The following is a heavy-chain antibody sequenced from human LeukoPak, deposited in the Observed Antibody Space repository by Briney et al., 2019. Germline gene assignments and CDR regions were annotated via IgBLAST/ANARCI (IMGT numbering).Heavy chain of an antibody. CDR1: RFTFSNYW. CDR3: AKDLGSRGVVVPAV. D-gene: IGHD2-2*01. V-gene: IGHV3-7*01. Sequence: PGGSLRLSCVASRFTFSNYWMTWVRQAPGKGLERVANIKKDGGETYYMESVKGRFTISRDNARNSLYLQMNSLTVEDTAVYYCAKDLGSRGVVVPAVWGQGTLVTVSS. J-gene: IGHJ4*02. CDR2: IKKDGGET.